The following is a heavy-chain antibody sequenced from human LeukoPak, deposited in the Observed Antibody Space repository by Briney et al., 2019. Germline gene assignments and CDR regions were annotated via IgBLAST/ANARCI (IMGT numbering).Heavy chain of an antibody. CDR1: GGSFSAYY. D-gene: IGHD2/OR15-2a*01. CDR2: INHSGST. V-gene: IGHV4-34*01. Sequence: SETLSLTCAIYGGSFSAYYWNWIRQPPGKGLEWIGEINHSGSTNYNPSLKSRATISVDTSKNQFSLKLSSVTAADTAVYYCARLLGGYWGQGTLVTVSS. CDR3: ARLLGGY. J-gene: IGHJ4*02.